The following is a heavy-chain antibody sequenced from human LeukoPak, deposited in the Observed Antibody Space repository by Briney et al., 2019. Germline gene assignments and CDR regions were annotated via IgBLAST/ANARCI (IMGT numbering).Heavy chain of an antibody. CDR2: IYYSGYT. V-gene: IGHV4-59*01. CDR3: ASSKTNGDSSGWYAWFDP. CDR1: GGSINSYY. J-gene: IGHJ5*02. Sequence: SEALSLTCTVSGGSINSYYWSWIRQPPGKGLEWIGYIYYSGYTNYNPSLKSRVTISVDTSKNQFSLKLSSVTAADTAVYYCASSKTNGDSSGWYAWFDPWGQGTLVTVSS. D-gene: IGHD6-19*01.